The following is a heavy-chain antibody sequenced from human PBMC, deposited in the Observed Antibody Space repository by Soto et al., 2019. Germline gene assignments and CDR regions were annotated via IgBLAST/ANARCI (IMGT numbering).Heavy chain of an antibody. D-gene: IGHD2-15*01. CDR3: AKRRGAGGHFDY. V-gene: IGHV3-23*01. Sequence: DVQLLESGGGLVQPAGSLRLSCAASGFTFSSYAMGWVRQGPGKGLEWVAAASIGGSTHYEDSVRDRFTISRDNSKNTLSLQMNSLTADDTAVYFCAKRRGAGGHFDYWGQGALVTVSS. CDR1: GFTFSSYA. CDR2: ASIGGST. J-gene: IGHJ4*02.